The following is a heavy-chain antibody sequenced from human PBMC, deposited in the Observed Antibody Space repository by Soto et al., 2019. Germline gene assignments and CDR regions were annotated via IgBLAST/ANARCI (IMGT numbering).Heavy chain of an antibody. D-gene: IGHD5-18*01. CDR3: ARTATAPPSYFQH. CDR1: GGSISSGGYY. Sequence: SETLSLTCTVSGGSISSGGYYWSWIRQHPGKGLEWIGYIYYSGSTYYNPSLKSRVTISVDTSKNQFSLKLSSATAADTAVYYCARTATAPPSYFQHWGQGTLVTVSS. V-gene: IGHV4-30-4*08. CDR2: IYYSGST. J-gene: IGHJ1*01.